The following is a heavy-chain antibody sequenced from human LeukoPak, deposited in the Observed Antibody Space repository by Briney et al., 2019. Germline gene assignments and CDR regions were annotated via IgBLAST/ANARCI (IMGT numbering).Heavy chain of an antibody. CDR2: FSGSGGST. J-gene: IGHJ4*02. V-gene: IGHV3-23*01. CDR3: AKVFCTSISCPFDY. CDR1: GFPLSNYA. Sequence: GGSLRISCAASGFPLSNYAMSWVRQTPGKGLEWLSAFSGSGGSTYYEDSVKGRFTISRDNSKNTLYLQMNSLRAEDTAVYYCAKVFCTSISCPFDYWGQGTLVTVSS. D-gene: IGHD2-2*01.